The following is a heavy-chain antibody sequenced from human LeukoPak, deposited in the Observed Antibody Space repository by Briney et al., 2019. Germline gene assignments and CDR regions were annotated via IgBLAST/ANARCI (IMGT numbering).Heavy chain of an antibody. Sequence: GGSLRLSCAASGFTFSDYYMSWIRQAPGKGLEWVSYISSGSTIYYADSVKGRFTISRDNAKNSLYLQMNSLRAEDTAVYYCARAKDSDSSGHYYILGPFDIWGQGTMVTVSS. CDR2: ISSGSTI. D-gene: IGHD3-22*01. CDR1: GFTFSDYY. V-gene: IGHV3-11*04. CDR3: ARAKDSDSSGHYYILGPFDI. J-gene: IGHJ3*02.